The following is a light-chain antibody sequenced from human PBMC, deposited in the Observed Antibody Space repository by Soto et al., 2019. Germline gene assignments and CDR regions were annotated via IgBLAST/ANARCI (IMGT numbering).Light chain of an antibody. CDR1: QSISSW. J-gene: IGKJ1*01. CDR3: QQYNSYST. V-gene: IGKV1-5*01. Sequence: DIQMTQSPSTLSASVGDRVTITCRASQSISSWLAWYQQKPGKAPKLLIYDASVLASGVPSRFSGSGSGTEFTLPISSLQPDDFATYYCQQYNSYSTFGQGTKVEIK. CDR2: DAS.